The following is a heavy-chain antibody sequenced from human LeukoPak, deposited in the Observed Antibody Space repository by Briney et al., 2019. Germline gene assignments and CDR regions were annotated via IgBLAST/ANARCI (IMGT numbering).Heavy chain of an antibody. CDR1: GFTFSSYA. Sequence: GGSLRLSCAASGFTFSSYAMHWVRQAPGKGLKWVAVTSFDGSDNYYADSVKGRFTISRDNSKNTLYLQMNSLRPDDTTVYYCARAPGTMIVVDYWGQGTLVTVSS. CDR3: ARAPGTMIVVDY. V-gene: IGHV3-30*04. J-gene: IGHJ4*02. D-gene: IGHD3-22*01. CDR2: TSFDGSDN.